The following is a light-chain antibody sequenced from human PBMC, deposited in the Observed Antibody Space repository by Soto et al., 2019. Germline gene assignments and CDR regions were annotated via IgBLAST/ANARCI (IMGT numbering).Light chain of an antibody. CDR2: DVT. CDR3: SSYAGTHVV. V-gene: IGLV2-8*01. Sequence: QSVLTQPPSASGSPGQSVAISCTGPSGDVGGYNYVSWYQQYPGKAPKLMIYDVTKRPSGVPDRFSGSKSGNTASLTVSGLQAEDEADYYCSSYAGTHVVFGTGTKVTV. J-gene: IGLJ1*01. CDR1: SGDVGGYNY.